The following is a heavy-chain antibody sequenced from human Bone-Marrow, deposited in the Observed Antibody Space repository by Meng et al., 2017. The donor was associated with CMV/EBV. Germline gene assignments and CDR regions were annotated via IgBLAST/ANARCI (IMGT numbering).Heavy chain of an antibody. CDR3: ASPYYDFWSGSYYYFMDV. CDR2: ISYDGSNK. CDR1: GFTFSSYA. D-gene: IGHD3-3*01. V-gene: IGHV3-30*04. Sequence: GEFLKISCAVSGFTFSSYAMHWVRQAPGKGLEWVALISYDGSNKYYADSVKGRFTISRDNSKHTLFLQMNSLRADDTAVYYCASPYYDFWSGSYYYFMDVWGRGTTVTVSS. J-gene: IGHJ6*02.